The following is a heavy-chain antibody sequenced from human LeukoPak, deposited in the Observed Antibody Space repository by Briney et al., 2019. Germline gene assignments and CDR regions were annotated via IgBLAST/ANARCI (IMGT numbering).Heavy chain of an antibody. CDR3: ARAFGGHDYSNYVWWFDP. Sequence: GGSLSLSCAASGFTFSSYWMSWVRQAPGKGLEWVANIKQDGSEKYYVDSVKGRFTISRDNAKNSLYLQMNSLRAEDTAVYYCARAFGGHDYSNYVWWFDPWGQGTLVTVSS. CDR1: GFTFSSYW. D-gene: IGHD4-11*01. J-gene: IGHJ5*02. CDR2: IKQDGSEK. V-gene: IGHV3-7*01.